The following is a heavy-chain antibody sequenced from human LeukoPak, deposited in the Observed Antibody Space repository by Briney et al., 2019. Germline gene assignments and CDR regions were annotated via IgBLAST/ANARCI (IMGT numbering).Heavy chain of an antibody. J-gene: IGHJ4*02. CDR1: GFTFRGFA. CDR3: TKVRSGSSNWALRVFDY. CDR2: ITGTGGT. Sequence: PGGSLRLSCAASGFTFRGFAMSWIRQAPGKGLEWLSSITGTGGTYYADSVRGRFTISRDNSKNTLYLQMNSLRAEDTAVYYCTKVRSGSSNWALRVFDYWGQGALVTVSS. V-gene: IGHV3-23*01. D-gene: IGHD4-11*01.